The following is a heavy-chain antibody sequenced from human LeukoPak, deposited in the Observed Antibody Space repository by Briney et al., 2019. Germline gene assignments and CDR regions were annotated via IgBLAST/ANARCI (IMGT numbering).Heavy chain of an antibody. D-gene: IGHD2-2*01. CDR3: AREIIVVVPAAHHDAFGI. J-gene: IGHJ3*02. CDR1: GYTFTSYY. V-gene: IGHV1-46*01. CDR2: INPSGGST. Sequence: ASVKVSCKASGYTFTSYYMHWVRQAPGQGLEWMGIINPSGGSTSYAQKFQGRVTMTRDMSTSTVYMELSSLRSEDTAVYYCAREIIVVVPAAHHDAFGIWGQGTMVTVSS.